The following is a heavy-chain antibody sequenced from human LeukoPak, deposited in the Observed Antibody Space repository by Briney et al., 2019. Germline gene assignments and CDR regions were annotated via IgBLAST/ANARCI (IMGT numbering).Heavy chain of an antibody. CDR3: GRAAYYGSGNEVES. V-gene: IGHV3-21*06. J-gene: IGHJ5*01. CDR1: GFTFNKYA. D-gene: IGHD3-10*01. CDR2: ITISSSYI. Sequence: GGSLRLSCAASGFTFNKYAMSWVRQAPGKGLEWVSTITISSSYIYYADSVKGRFTISRDNAKNSLYLQMNSLRVEDTAVYYCGRAAYYGSGNEVESWGQGTLVTVLS.